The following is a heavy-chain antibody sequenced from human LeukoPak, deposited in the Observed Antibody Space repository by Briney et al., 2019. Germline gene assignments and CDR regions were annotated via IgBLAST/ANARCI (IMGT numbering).Heavy chain of an antibody. CDR2: IYYSGST. J-gene: IGHJ5*02. CDR3: ARNILTGPFDP. Sequence: SETLSLTCTVSGGSISSYYWSWIRQPPGKGLEWIGYIYYSGSTNYNPSLKSRVTISVDTSKNQFSLRLSSVTAADTAVYYCARNILTGPFDPWGQGTLVTVSS. D-gene: IGHD3-9*01. CDR1: GGSISSYY. V-gene: IGHV4-59*01.